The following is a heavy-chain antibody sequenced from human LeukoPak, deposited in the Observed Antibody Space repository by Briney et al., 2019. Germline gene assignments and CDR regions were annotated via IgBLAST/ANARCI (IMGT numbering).Heavy chain of an antibody. CDR2: ISWNSGSI. V-gene: IGHV3-9*01. CDR3: AKALNLDSKPHSDDAFDI. J-gene: IGHJ3*02. CDR1: GFTFDDYA. Sequence: PGGSLRLSCAASGFTFDDYAMHWVRQAPGKGLEWVSGISWNSGSIGYADSVKGRFTISRDNAKNSLYLQMNSLRAEDTALYYCAKALNLDSKPHSDDAFDIWGQGTMVTVSS. D-gene: IGHD3-9*01.